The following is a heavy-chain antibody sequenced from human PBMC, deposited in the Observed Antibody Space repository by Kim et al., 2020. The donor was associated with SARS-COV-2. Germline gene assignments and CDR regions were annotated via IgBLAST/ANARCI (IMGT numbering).Heavy chain of an antibody. V-gene: IGHV3-64*01. Sequence: GGSLRLSCAASGFTFSSYAMHWVRQAPGKGLEYVSAISSNGGSTYYANSVKGRFTISRDNSKNTLYLQMGSLRAEDMAVYYCARGTELVRFDYWGQGTLVTVSS. CDR3: ARGTELVRFDY. CDR2: ISSNGGST. D-gene: IGHD6-13*01. CDR1: GFTFSSYA. J-gene: IGHJ4*02.